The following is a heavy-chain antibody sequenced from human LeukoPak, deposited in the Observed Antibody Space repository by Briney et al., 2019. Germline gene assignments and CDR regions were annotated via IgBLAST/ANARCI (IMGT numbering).Heavy chain of an antibody. V-gene: IGHV3-30*02. Sequence: GGSLRLSCAASGFTFSSYDIHWVRQAPGKGLEWVAFIWYDGSNKYYADSAKGRFTISRDNSKNTLYLQMNSLRAEDTALYYCAKKDGGRGEGTFDYWGQGTLVTVSS. CDR1: GFTFSSYD. CDR2: IWYDGSNK. CDR3: AKKDGGRGEGTFDY. J-gene: IGHJ4*02. D-gene: IGHD3-10*01.